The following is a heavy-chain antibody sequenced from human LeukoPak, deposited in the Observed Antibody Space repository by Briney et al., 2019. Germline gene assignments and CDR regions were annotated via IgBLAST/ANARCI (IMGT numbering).Heavy chain of an antibody. D-gene: IGHD5-18*01. CDR2: ISSSSSTI. J-gene: IGHJ4*02. V-gene: IGHV3-48*04. Sequence: GGSLRLSCAASGFTFSSYSMNWVHQAPGKGLEWVSYISSSSSTIYYADSVKGRFTISRDNAKNSLYLQMNSLRAEDTAVYYCARLAAMVTDYWGQGTLVTVSS. CDR1: GFTFSSYS. CDR3: ARLAAMVTDY.